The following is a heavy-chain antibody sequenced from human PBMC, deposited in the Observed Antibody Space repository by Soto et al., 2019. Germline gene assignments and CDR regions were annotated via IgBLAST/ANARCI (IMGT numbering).Heavy chain of an antibody. CDR3: ARERGYSSSSSLLDYYYGMDV. V-gene: IGHV3-30-3*01. Sequence: QVQLVESGGGVVQPGRSLRLSCAASGFTFSSYAMHWVRQAPGKGLEWVAVISYDGSNKYYADSVKGRFTISRDNSKNTLYLQMNSLRAEDTAVYYCARERGYSSSSSLLDYYYGMDVWGQGTTVTVSS. D-gene: IGHD6-6*01. CDR1: GFTFSSYA. J-gene: IGHJ6*02. CDR2: ISYDGSNK.